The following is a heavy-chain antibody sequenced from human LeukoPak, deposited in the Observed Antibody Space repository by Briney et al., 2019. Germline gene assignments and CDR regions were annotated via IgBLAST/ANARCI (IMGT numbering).Heavy chain of an antibody. V-gene: IGHV1-69*13. CDR1: GYTFTSYG. Sequence: ASVKVSCKASGYTFTSYGISWVRQAPGQGLEWMGGIIPIFGTANYAQKFQGRVTITADGSTSTAYMELSSLRSEDTAVYYCARGTKVLYSYGYMPLDYWGQGTLVTVSS. CDR2: IIPIFGTA. D-gene: IGHD5-18*01. J-gene: IGHJ4*02. CDR3: ARGTKVLYSYGYMPLDY.